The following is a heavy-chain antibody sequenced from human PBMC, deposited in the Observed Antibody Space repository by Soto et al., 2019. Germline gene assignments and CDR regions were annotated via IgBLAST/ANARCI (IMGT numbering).Heavy chain of an antibody. V-gene: IGHV3-30*18. CDR1: GFTFSSYG. Sequence: GGSLRLSCAASGFTFSSYGMHWVRQAPGKGLEWVAVISYDGSNKYYADSVKGRFTISRDNSKNTLYLQMNSLRAEDTAVYYCAKSLEIGQNYYYYGMDVWGQGTTVTVSS. CDR2: ISYDGSNK. CDR3: AKSLEIGQNYYYYGMDV. J-gene: IGHJ6*02. D-gene: IGHD1-1*01.